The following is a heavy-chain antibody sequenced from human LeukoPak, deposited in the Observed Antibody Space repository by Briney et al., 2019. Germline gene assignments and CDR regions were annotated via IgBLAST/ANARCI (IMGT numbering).Heavy chain of an antibody. CDR3: AREGLSQTGFDY. D-gene: IGHD7-27*01. V-gene: IGHV1-18*01. CDR1: GYTFSSYG. Sequence: ASVKVSCKASGYTFSSYGISWVRQAPGQGLEWMGWISAYNDNTNYAQRLQGRVTMTTDTSTSTAYMELKRLRSDDTAVYYCAREGLSQTGFDYWGQGTLVTVSS. J-gene: IGHJ4*02. CDR2: ISAYNDNT.